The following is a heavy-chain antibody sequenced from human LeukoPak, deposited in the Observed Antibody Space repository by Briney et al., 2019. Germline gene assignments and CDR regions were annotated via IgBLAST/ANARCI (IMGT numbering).Heavy chain of an antibody. D-gene: IGHD3-22*01. Sequence: SETLSLTCSVSGGSFSNYYWSWIRQPPGKGLEWIGHIYFSGSTTYNPSLESRVTISVDTSKNQFSLKLSSVTAADTAVYYCARHKSSGSYPLDYWGQGILVTVSS. V-gene: IGHV4-59*08. CDR1: GGSFSNYY. J-gene: IGHJ4*02. CDR3: ARHKSSGSYPLDY. CDR2: IYFSGST.